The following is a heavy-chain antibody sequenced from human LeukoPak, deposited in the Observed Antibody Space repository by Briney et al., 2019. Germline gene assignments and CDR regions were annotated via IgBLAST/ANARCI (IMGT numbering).Heavy chain of an antibody. D-gene: IGHD3-10*01. CDR2: MSYDGSNK. CDR3: ARDGNYYGSGSYYQPQAYYYYYGMDV. Sequence: PGGSLRLSCAASGFTFSSYAMHLVRQAPGKGLEWVAVMSYDGSNKYYADSVKGRFTISRDNSKNTLYLQMNSLRAEDTAVYYCARDGNYYGSGSYYQPQAYYYYYGMDVWGQGTTVTVSS. V-gene: IGHV3-30-3*01. J-gene: IGHJ6*02. CDR1: GFTFSSYA.